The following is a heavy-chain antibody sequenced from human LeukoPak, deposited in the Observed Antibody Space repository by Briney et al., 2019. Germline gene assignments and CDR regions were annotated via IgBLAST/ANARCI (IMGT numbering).Heavy chain of an antibody. J-gene: IGHJ3*02. Sequence: SETLSLTCAVYGGSFSGYYWSWIRQPPGKGLEWIGEINHSGRNNANPSLKSRATISVDTSKNQFSLKLSSVTAADTAVYYCARKVGRRYCSSTSCYVGASDIWGQGTMVTVSS. CDR1: GGSFSGYY. CDR3: ARKVGRRYCSSTSCYVGASDI. D-gene: IGHD2-2*01. V-gene: IGHV4-34*04. CDR2: INHSGRN.